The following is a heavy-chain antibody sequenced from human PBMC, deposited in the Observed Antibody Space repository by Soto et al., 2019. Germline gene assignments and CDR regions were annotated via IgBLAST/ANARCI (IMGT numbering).Heavy chain of an antibody. Sequence: QVRLVQSGAEVKNFGSSLKVSCKASGGTFNPYGLNWVRQAPGQGLEWMGGIIPIFHTTNYAQKFRDRVTITANEATTTAKIELNGLRSEDTAMYYCATWAGGVPTPGFMGPYDYWGHGTLVTVSS. CDR1: GGTFNPYG. D-gene: IGHD2-8*02. V-gene: IGHV1-69*01. CDR3: ATWAGGVPTPGFMGPYDY. J-gene: IGHJ4*01. CDR2: IIPIFHTT.